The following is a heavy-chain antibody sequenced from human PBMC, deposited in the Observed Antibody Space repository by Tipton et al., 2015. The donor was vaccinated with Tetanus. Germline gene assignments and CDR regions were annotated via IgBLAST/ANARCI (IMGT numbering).Heavy chain of an antibody. CDR1: GFTFSDFF. CDR2: IGYSGSAT. D-gene: IGHD5-18*01. Sequence: SLRLSCAASGFTFSDFFTTWIRQSPGMGLEWISWIGYSGSATYYADSVKGRFTISRDNARKTLFLQMNSLRVDDTAIYYCVRYNYDEGWFDPWGQGTLVTVSS. J-gene: IGHJ5*02. CDR3: VRYNYDEGWFDP. V-gene: IGHV3-11*01.